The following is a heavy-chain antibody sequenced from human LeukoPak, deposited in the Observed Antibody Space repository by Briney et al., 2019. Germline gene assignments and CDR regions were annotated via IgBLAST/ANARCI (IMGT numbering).Heavy chain of an antibody. D-gene: IGHD2-2*01. CDR2: IYYTGNT. CDR3: ARRQYSTTWSGTFDV. V-gene: IGHV4-39*07. CDR1: GVSISSSNSY. Sequence: ASETLSLTCTVSGVSISSSNSYWGWIRQPPGKGLEWIGSIYYTGNTYYNPSLKSRVAISVDTSKNQLSLKLGSVTAADTAVYYCARRQYSTTWSGTFDVWGQGTMVTVSS. J-gene: IGHJ3*01.